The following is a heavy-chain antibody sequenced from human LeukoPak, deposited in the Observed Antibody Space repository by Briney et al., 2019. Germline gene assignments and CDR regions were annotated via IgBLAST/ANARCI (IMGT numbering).Heavy chain of an antibody. J-gene: IGHJ5*02. Sequence: GGSLRLSCAASGFIFSNYAMMWVRQAPGKGLEWVSSVTGSGGGTFYADSVKGRFTISRDNPQNTLYLQMNSLGAEDTAVYYCAKGAASALVDWFDPWGQGTLVTVSS. D-gene: IGHD6-25*01. CDR2: VTGSGGGT. CDR1: GFIFSNYA. V-gene: IGHV3-23*01. CDR3: AKGAASALVDWFDP.